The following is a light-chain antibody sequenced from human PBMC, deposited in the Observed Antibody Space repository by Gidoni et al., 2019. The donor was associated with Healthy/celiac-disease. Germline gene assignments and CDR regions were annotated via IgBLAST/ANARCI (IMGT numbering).Light chain of an antibody. Sequence: DIQMTLCPSSLSASVGDRVTLTRRASQSTSSTLIWYQQKPGKAPKLLIYAASSFQSGVPSRFSGSGSGTDVTLTISSLQPEDFATYYCQQSYSTPWTCGQGTKVEIK. J-gene: IGKJ1*01. V-gene: IGKV1-39*01. CDR2: AAS. CDR1: QSTSST. CDR3: QQSYSTPWT.